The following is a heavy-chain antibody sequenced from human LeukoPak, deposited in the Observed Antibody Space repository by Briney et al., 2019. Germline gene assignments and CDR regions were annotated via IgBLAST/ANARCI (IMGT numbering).Heavy chain of an antibody. Sequence: PGRSLRLSCAASGFTFSSYAMHWVRQAPGKGLEWVAVISYDGSNKYYADSVKGRFTISRDNSKNTLYLQMNSLRAEDTAVYYCARAFLAAAGTSHSDYWGQGTLVTVSS. J-gene: IGHJ4*02. V-gene: IGHV3-30*04. CDR1: GFTFSSYA. CDR2: ISYDGSNK. D-gene: IGHD6-13*01. CDR3: ARAFLAAAGTSHSDY.